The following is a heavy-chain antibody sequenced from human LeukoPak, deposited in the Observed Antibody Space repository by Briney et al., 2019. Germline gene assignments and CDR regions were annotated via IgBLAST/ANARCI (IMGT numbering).Heavy chain of an antibody. CDR1: GGSISTYY. J-gene: IGHJ6*03. Sequence: SETLSLTCTVSGGSISTYYWSWIRQPPGKGLEWIGYTYYSGSTNYNPSLKSRVTISVDTSKSQFSLKLTSVTAADTAVYYCARAYYYYMDVWGKGTTVTVSS. V-gene: IGHV4-59*01. CDR3: ARAYYYYMDV. CDR2: TYYSGST.